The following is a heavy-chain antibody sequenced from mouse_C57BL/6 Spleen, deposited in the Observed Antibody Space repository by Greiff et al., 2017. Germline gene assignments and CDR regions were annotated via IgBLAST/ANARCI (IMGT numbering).Heavy chain of an antibody. D-gene: IGHD1-1*01. CDR1: GYTFTNYW. J-gene: IGHJ2*01. Sequence: VQLQQSGAELVRPGTSVKMSCKASGYTFTNYWIGWAKQRPGHGLEWIGDIYPGGGYTNYNEKFKGKATLTADKSPSTAYMQFSSLTSEDSAIYYCARVLDYYGSPYYFDYWGQGTTLTVSS. V-gene: IGHV1-63*01. CDR2: IYPGGGYT. CDR3: ARVLDYYGSPYYFDY.